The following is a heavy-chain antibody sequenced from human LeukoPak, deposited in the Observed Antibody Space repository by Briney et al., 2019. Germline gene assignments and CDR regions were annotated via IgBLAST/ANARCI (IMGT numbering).Heavy chain of an antibody. V-gene: IGHV3-23*01. D-gene: IGHD3-9*01. CDR3: ARDPGFSAYYYNYYMDV. Sequence: GGSLRLSCAASGFTFSSYAMSWVRQAPGKGLEWVSTISGSGSSTYYADSVKGRFTISRDNSKNTLYLQMNSLRAEDTAVYYCARDPGFSAYYYNYYMDVWGKGTTVTVSS. J-gene: IGHJ6*03. CDR2: ISGSGSST. CDR1: GFTFSSYA.